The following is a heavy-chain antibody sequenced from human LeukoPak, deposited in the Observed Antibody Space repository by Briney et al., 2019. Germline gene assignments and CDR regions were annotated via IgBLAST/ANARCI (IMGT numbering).Heavy chain of an antibody. Sequence: GGSLRLSCAASGFTFSSYAMSWVRQAPGKGLEWVSAISGSGGSTYYADSVKGRFTISRDNSKNTLYLQMNSLRAEDTAVYYCAYISLIVVVPAAIPWWFDPWGQGTLVTVSS. CDR1: GFTFSSYA. V-gene: IGHV3-23*01. CDR2: ISGSGGST. D-gene: IGHD2-2*02. J-gene: IGHJ5*02. CDR3: AYISLIVVVPAAIPWWFDP.